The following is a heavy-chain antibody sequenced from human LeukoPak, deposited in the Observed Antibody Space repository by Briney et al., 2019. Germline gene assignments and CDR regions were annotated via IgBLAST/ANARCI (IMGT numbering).Heavy chain of an antibody. D-gene: IGHD1-7*01. CDR1: DYSISSGYY. J-gene: IGHJ4*02. Sequence: SETLSLTCAVSDYSISSGYYWGWIRQPPGKGLEWIGSLHLSGSTYYSSSLKGRITISVDTSKNQFSLKLSSVTAADTAVYYCASGDSWNYGGKIFDYWGQGTLVTVSS. V-gene: IGHV4-38-2*01. CDR3: ASGDSWNYGGKIFDY. CDR2: LHLSGST.